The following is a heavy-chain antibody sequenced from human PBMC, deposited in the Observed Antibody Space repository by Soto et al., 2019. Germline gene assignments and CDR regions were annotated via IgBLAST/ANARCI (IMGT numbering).Heavy chain of an antibody. Sequence: PSETLSLTCAVSGGSFTSNNWWTWVRQPPGQGLEWIGEIYRTGSTNYNPSLKSRVTISLDKTENQFSLKVTSLTAADTAVYYCASRDPGTSVDYWGQGTLVTVSS. CDR3: ASRDPGTSVDY. D-gene: IGHD1-7*01. J-gene: IGHJ4*02. V-gene: IGHV4-4*02. CDR2: IYRTGST. CDR1: GGSFTSNNW.